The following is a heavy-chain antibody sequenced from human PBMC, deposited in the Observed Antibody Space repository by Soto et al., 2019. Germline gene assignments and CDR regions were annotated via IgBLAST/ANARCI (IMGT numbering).Heavy chain of an antibody. CDR3: ARGRQWLVLDY. V-gene: IGHV4-34*01. D-gene: IGHD6-19*01. Sequence: QVQLQQWGAGLLKPSETLSLTCAVYGGSFSGYYWSWIRQPPGKGLEWIGEINHSGSTNYNPSLKSRVTISVDTSKNQFYLKLSSVTAADTAVYYCARGRQWLVLDYWGQGTLVTVSS. J-gene: IGHJ4*02. CDR1: GGSFSGYY. CDR2: INHSGST.